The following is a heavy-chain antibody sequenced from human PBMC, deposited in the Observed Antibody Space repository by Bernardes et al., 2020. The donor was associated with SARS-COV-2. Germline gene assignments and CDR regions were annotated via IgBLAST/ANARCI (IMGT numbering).Heavy chain of an antibody. Sequence: GGSLRLSCAASGFTFSDHYMDWVRQAPGKGLEWVGRSRGKGDSYTTEYAASVKGRFTISRDDSKNSVYLQMNCLRVEDTAVYYCARDRSGITMVQAVIRYGMDVWGQGTTVIVSS. CDR3: ARDRSGITMVQAVIRYGMDV. D-gene: IGHD3-10*01. J-gene: IGHJ6*02. V-gene: IGHV3-72*01. CDR1: GFTFSDHY. CDR2: SRGKGDSYTT.